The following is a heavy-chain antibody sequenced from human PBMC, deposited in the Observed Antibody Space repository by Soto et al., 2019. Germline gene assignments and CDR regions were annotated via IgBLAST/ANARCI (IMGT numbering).Heavy chain of an antibody. CDR1: GGSFSGYY. CDR2: INPSGNT. Sequence: NPSETLSLTCAVYGGSFSGYYWSWIRQSPGKGLEWIGEINPSGNTKNNPPLKSRVTISVDTSKNQFSLKLSSVTAADAAVYYCARREDRGYDSWGQGTLVTVSS. J-gene: IGHJ5*01. V-gene: IGHV4-34*01. D-gene: IGHD5-12*01. CDR3: ARREDRGYDS.